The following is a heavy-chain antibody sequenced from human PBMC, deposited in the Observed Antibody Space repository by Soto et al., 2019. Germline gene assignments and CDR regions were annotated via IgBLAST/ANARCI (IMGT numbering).Heavy chain of an antibody. CDR2: IWYSGSST. V-gene: IGHV3-33*06. Sequence: GGSLRLSCAASGFTFSSYGMHWVRQAPGEGLEWVSVIWYSGSSTYYADSVKGRFTISRDNSKNTLYLQMNSPRAEDTAVYYCAKDSHQTVSFDYWGQGTLVTVS. J-gene: IGHJ4*02. CDR3: AKDSHQTVSFDY. D-gene: IGHD4-4*01. CDR1: GFTFSSYG.